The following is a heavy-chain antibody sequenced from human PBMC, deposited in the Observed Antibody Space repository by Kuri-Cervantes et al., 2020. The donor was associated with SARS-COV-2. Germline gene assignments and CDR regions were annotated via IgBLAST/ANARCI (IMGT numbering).Heavy chain of an antibody. CDR3: ARSVSRTIFGVGNWLDP. J-gene: IGHJ5*02. D-gene: IGHD3-3*01. Sequence: SVKVSCKASGGTFSSYAISWVRQAPGQGLEWMGGIIPIFGTANYAQKFQGRVTITTDESTSTAYMELSSLRSEDTAVYYCARSVSRTIFGVGNWLDPWGQGTLVTVSS. CDR2: IIPIFGTA. V-gene: IGHV1-69*05. CDR1: GGTFSSYA.